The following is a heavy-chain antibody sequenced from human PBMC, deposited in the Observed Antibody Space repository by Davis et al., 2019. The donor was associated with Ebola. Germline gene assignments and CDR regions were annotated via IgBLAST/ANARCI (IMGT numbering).Heavy chain of an antibody. V-gene: IGHV5-51*01. CDR1: GYSFTSYW. CDR2: IYPGDSDT. Sequence: GESLKISCKGSGYSFTSYWIGWVRQMPGKGLEWMGIIYPGDSDTRYSPSFQGQVATSADKSITTAYLQWSSLKASDTAMYYCVRTFGHGGSSLPIDVWGQGTTVTVSS. D-gene: IGHD2-15*01. J-gene: IGHJ6*02. CDR3: VRTFGHGGSSLPIDV.